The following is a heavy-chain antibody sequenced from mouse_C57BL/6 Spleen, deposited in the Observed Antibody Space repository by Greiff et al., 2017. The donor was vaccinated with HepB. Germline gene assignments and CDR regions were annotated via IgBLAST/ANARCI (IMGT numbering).Heavy chain of an antibody. CDR2: IHPNSGST. Sequence: QVQLKQPGAELVKPGASVKLSCKASGYTFTSYWMHWVKQRPGQGLEWIGMIHPNSGSTNYNEKFKSKATLTVDKSSSTAYMQLSSLTSEDSAVYYCARSKITLYYFDYWGQGTTLTVSS. D-gene: IGHD1-1*01. J-gene: IGHJ2*01. CDR3: ARSKITLYYFDY. CDR1: GYTFTSYW. V-gene: IGHV1-64*01.